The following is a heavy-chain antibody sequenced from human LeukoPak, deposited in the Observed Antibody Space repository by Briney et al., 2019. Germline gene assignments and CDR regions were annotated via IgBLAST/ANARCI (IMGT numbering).Heavy chain of an antibody. CDR3: ARVPLRWKSWFDP. CDR1: GGSISSGGYY. V-gene: IGHV4-30-2*01. Sequence: PSQTLSLTCTVSGGSISSGGYYWSWIRQPPGKGLEWIGYIYYSGSTYYNPSLKSRVTISVDTSKNQFSLKLSSVTAADTAVYYCARVPLRWKSWFDPWGQGTLVTVSS. CDR2: IYYSGST. J-gene: IGHJ5*02. D-gene: IGHD4-23*01.